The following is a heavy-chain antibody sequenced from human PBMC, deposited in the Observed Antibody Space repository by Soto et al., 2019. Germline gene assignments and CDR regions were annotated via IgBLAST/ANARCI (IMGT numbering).Heavy chain of an antibody. D-gene: IGHD2-15*01. CDR3: ARDIVYYGMDV. CDR2: IYSGGST. J-gene: IGHJ6*02. CDR1: GFTVSSNY. Sequence: EVQLVETGGGLIQPGGSLRLSCAASGFTVSSNYMSWVRQAPGKGLEWVSVIYSGGSTYYADSVKGRFTISRDKSKNTLYLQMNSLRAEDTSVYYCARDIVYYGMDVWGQGTTVTVSS. V-gene: IGHV3-53*02.